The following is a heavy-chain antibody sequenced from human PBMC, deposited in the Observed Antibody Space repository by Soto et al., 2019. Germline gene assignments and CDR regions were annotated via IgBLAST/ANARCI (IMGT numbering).Heavy chain of an antibody. J-gene: IGHJ5*02. V-gene: IGHV3-30-3*01. Sequence: GGSLRLSCAASGITFKSYGMHWVRQAPGKGLEWVAVISYDGSSKHYADSVKGRFTISRDNSKNTLYLQMNSLRVEDTAVYYCANNPSFGVDESMVPVSWGQGTLVTVSS. D-gene: IGHD3-10*01. CDR2: ISYDGSSK. CDR1: GITFKSYG. CDR3: ANNPSFGVDESMVPVS.